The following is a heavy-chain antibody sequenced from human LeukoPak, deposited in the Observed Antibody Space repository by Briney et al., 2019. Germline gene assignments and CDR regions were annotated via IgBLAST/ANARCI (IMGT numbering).Heavy chain of an antibody. V-gene: IGHV1-8*01. J-gene: IGHJ5*02. Sequence: PGASVKVSCKASGYTFTSYDINWVRQATGQGLEWMGWMNPNSGNTGYAQKFQGRVTMTRNTSISTAYMELSSLRSEDTAVYYCARGGVVWWKNWFDPWGQGTLVTVSS. CDR2: MNPNSGNT. CDR3: ARGGVVWWKNWFDP. CDR1: GYTFTSYD. D-gene: IGHD4/OR15-4a*01.